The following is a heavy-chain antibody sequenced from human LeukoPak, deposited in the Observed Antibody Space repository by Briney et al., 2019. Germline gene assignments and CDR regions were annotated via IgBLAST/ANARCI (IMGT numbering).Heavy chain of an antibody. D-gene: IGHD3-22*01. CDR3: AKSYLPGGSNYYDSSGYYYDY. J-gene: IGHJ4*02. CDR2: MNPNSGNT. Sequence: ASVKVSCKASGYTFTSYDINWVRQATGQGLEWMGWMNPNSGNTGYAQKFQGRVTMTRNTSISTAYMELSSLRSEDTAVYYCAKSYLPGGSNYYDSSGYYYDYWGQGTLVTVSS. V-gene: IGHV1-8*01. CDR1: GYTFTSYD.